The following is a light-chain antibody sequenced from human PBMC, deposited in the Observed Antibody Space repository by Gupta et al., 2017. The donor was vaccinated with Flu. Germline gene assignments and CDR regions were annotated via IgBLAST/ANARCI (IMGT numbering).Light chain of an antibody. V-gene: IGLV2-14*01. J-gene: IGLJ3*02. Sequence: QSALTQLASVSGSPGQPITISCTGTSSDVGGYNYVSFHQQPPAKAPKLMLYDVSNRPPGVASRFAASKSGTTALPTISGLEAEDDAYYYGASDTSSSSWVFGGGTKLTVL. CDR2: DVS. CDR3: ASDTSSSSWV. CDR1: SSDVGGYNY.